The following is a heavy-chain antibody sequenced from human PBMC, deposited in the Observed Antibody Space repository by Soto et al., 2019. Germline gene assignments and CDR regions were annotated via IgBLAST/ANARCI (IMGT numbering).Heavy chain of an antibody. V-gene: IGHV3-49*03. CDR3: TRSLRYFDWYFAMGCFDI. J-gene: IGHJ3*02. D-gene: IGHD3-9*01. Sequence: GGSLRLSCTASGFTFGDYAMSWFRQAPGKGLEWVGFIRSKAYGGTTEYAASVKGRFTISRDDSKSIAYLQMNSLKTEDTAVYYCTRSLRYFDWYFAMGCFDIWGQGTMVTVSS. CDR1: GFTFGDYA. CDR2: IRSKAYGGTT.